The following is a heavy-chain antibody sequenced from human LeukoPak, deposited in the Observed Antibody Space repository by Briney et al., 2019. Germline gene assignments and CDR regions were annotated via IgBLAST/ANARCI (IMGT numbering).Heavy chain of an antibody. CDR1: GYTFTSYG. Sequence: ASVKVSCKASGYTFTSYGISWVRQALGKGLEWMGWISAYNGNTNYAQKLQGRVTMTTDTSTSTAYMELRSLRSDDTAVYYCARADTISDAFDIWGQGTMVTVSS. CDR3: ARADTISDAFDI. D-gene: IGHD3-9*01. J-gene: IGHJ3*02. CDR2: ISAYNGNT. V-gene: IGHV1-18*01.